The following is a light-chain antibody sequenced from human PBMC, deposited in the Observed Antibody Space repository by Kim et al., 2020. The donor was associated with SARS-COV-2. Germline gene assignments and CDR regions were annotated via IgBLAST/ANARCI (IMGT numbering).Light chain of an antibody. CDR2: SDN. Sequence: RLTISCTGSSSNIGAAYSVQWYPHLPGTAPKLVIYSDNLRPSGVPDRLSGSKSGTSASLAITGLQAEDEAGYYCQSYDSSVSGWVFGGGTQLTVL. J-gene: IGLJ3*02. V-gene: IGLV1-40*01. CDR1: SSNIGAAYS. CDR3: QSYDSSVSGWV.